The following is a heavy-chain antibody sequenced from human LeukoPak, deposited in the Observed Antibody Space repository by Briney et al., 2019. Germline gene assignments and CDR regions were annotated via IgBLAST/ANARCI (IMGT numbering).Heavy chain of an antibody. Sequence: GGSLRLSCVASGFTFNIYSMDWVRQTPGKGLEWVSYIRSSGTTFYYADSVKGRFTFSRDNAKNSLYLQMNSLRAEDTAMYYCARALGGYSYVNDYWGQGTLVTVSS. V-gene: IGHV3-48*04. J-gene: IGHJ4*02. CDR3: ARALGGYSYVNDY. CDR1: GFTFNIYS. CDR2: IRSSGTTF. D-gene: IGHD5-18*01.